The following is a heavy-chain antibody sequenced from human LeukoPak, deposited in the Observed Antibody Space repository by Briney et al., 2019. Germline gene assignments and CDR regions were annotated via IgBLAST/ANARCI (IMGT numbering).Heavy chain of an antibody. CDR2: IKDGGGTT. Sequence: TGGSLTLSCVASGFTFTKAWMSWVRQAPGKGLEWIARIKDGGGTTDYAAPVKGRFTISRDDSRNTVSLQMNSLRVEDTAVYYCASLWDGGYWGQGTLVSVSS. CDR3: ASLWDGGY. V-gene: IGHV3-15*01. CDR1: GFTFTKAW. D-gene: IGHD1-26*01. J-gene: IGHJ4*02.